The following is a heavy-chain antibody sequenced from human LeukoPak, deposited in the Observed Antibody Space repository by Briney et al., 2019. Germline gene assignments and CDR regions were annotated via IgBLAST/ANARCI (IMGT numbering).Heavy chain of an antibody. CDR3: ARDRGYSYGFYTFDI. V-gene: IGHV3-23*01. Sequence: GGSLRLSCAASGFTFSSYAMSWVRQAPGKGLEWVSAISGSGGSTYYADSVKGRFTISRDNSKNTLYLQMNSLRAEDTAVYYCARDRGYSYGFYTFDIWGQGTMVTVSS. CDR2: ISGSGGST. CDR1: GFTFSSYA. J-gene: IGHJ3*02. D-gene: IGHD5-18*01.